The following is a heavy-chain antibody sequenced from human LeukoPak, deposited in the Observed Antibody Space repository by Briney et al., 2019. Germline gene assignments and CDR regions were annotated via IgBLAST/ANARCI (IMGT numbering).Heavy chain of an antibody. Sequence: GGSLRLSCAASGFTFSDYYMSWMRQAPGQGLEGVSYISTSGSTIYHADSVKGRFTISRGNAKNSLYLQMNSLRAEDTAVYYCAREHCSTTSCYFDSWSQGSLVTVSS. CDR3: AREHCSTTSCYFDS. V-gene: IGHV3-11*01. CDR1: GFTFSDYY. J-gene: IGHJ5*01. CDR2: ISTSGSTI. D-gene: IGHD2-2*01.